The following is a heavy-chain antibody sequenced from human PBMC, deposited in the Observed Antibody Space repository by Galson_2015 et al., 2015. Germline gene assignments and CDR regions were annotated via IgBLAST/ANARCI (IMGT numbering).Heavy chain of an antibody. CDR2: ISYAGSNK. CDR3: ARAAQHAWSDT. J-gene: IGHJ5*02. Sequence: SLRLSCAASEFTFSSYAMHWVRQAPGKGLEWVAVISYAGSNKYYADSVKGRFTISRDNSKNTLYLQMNSLRAEDTAVYYCARAAQHAWSDTWGQGTLITVSS. D-gene: IGHD6-13*01. V-gene: IGHV3-30-3*01. CDR1: EFTFSSYA.